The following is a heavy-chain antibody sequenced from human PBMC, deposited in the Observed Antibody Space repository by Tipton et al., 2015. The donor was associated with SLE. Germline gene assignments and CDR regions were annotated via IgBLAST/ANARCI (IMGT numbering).Heavy chain of an antibody. J-gene: IGHJ6*03. Sequence: TLSLTCAVYGGSFSGYYWSWVRQPPGKGLEWIGEINHSGITNYNPSLKSRVSISVDTSKNQFSLKVSSVTAADTAVYYCAREGEIVVPLRAYYYLDVWGKGTTVTVSS. D-gene: IGHD2-2*01. V-gene: IGHV4-34*01. CDR2: INHSGIT. CDR1: GGSFSGYY. CDR3: AREGEIVVPLRAYYYLDV.